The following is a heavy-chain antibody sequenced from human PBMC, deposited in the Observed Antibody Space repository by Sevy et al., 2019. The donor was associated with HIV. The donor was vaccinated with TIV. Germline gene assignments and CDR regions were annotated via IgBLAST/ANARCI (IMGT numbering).Heavy chain of an antibody. CDR3: ARDGGTMTTPGSFDF. CDR2: MFHTGNT. D-gene: IGHD4-17*01. J-gene: IGHJ3*01. CDR1: GDSISSGTYS. Sequence: SETLSLTCAVSGDSISSGTYSWNWIRQPPGKGLECIGYMFHTGNTYYNPSLKSRVTMSVDRSKNQFSLRMNSVTAADTAVYFCARDGGTMTTPGSFDFWGQGTMVTVSS. V-gene: IGHV4-30-2*01.